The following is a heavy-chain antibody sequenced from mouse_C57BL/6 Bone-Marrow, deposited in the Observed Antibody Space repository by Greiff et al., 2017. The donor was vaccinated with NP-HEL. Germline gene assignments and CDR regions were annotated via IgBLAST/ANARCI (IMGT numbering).Heavy chain of an antibody. CDR3: VTTVPLGNWDPYYFDD. CDR2: IYPGSGST. Sequence: QVQLQQPGAELVKPGASVKMSCKASGYTFTSYWITWVKQRPGQGLEWIGDIYPGSGSTNYNEKFKSKATLTVDTSSSTAYMQLSSLTSEDSAVYYCVTTVPLGNWDPYYFDDWGQGTTLTVAS. J-gene: IGHJ2*01. D-gene: IGHD1-1*01. CDR1: GYTFTSYW. V-gene: IGHV1-55*01.